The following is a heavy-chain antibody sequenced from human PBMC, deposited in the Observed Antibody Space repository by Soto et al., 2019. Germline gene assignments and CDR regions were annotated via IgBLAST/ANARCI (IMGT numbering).Heavy chain of an antibody. CDR2: MSYSGST. CDR3: ARHRVPSVYDPIPGCFDS. CDR1: GGSLSSSSSY. D-gene: IGHD5-12*01. J-gene: IGHJ4*02. V-gene: IGHV4-39*01. Sequence: QLQLQESGPGLVKPSETLSLTCTVSGGSLSSSSSYWGWIRQPPGKGLELIGSMSYSGSTYHNPSLTSRVTLSVDTSQSRFSLKLTSVTAADTAVYYCARHRVPSVYDPIPGCFDSWGQGILVTASS.